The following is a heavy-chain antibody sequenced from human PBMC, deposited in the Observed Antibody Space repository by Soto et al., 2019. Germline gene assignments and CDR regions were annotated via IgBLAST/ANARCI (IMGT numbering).Heavy chain of an antibody. CDR3: ATSFLTAMVNHDAFDI. CDR1: GYTLTELS. D-gene: IGHD5-18*01. V-gene: IGHV1-24*01. J-gene: IGHJ3*02. CDR2: FDPEDGET. Sequence: ASVNLSCKXSGYTLTELSMHWVRQAHGKGLEWMGGFDPEDGETIYAQKFQGRVTMTEDTSTDTAYMELSSLRSEDTAVYYCATSFLTAMVNHDAFDIWGQGTMVTVSS.